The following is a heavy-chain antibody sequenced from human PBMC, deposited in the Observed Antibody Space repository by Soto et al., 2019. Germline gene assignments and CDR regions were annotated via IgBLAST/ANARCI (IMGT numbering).Heavy chain of an antibody. D-gene: IGHD2-8*01. Sequence: ASVKVSCKVSGYTLTELSMHWVRQAPGKGLEWMGGFDPEDGETIYAQKFQGRVTMTEDTSTDTAYMELSSLRSEDTAVYYCATSRDCTNGVCYNWACAFDIWGQGTMVTVSS. CDR1: GYTLTELS. V-gene: IGHV1-24*01. J-gene: IGHJ3*02. CDR2: FDPEDGET. CDR3: ATSRDCTNGVCYNWACAFDI.